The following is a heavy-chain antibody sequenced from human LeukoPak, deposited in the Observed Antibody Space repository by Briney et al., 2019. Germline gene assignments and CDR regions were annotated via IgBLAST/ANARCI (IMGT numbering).Heavy chain of an antibody. Sequence: GGSLRLSCAASGFVFDDYSMHWVRQTPGRGLEWISAINWDGSGTYYAESLKGRFTISRDNGDSTLYLQMNNLGTDDTALYYCASEGGYKGPFDYWGRGTLVTVSS. J-gene: IGHJ4*02. CDR3: ASEGGYKGPFDY. D-gene: IGHD3-22*01. V-gene: IGHV3-43*01. CDR2: INWDGSGT. CDR1: GFVFDDYS.